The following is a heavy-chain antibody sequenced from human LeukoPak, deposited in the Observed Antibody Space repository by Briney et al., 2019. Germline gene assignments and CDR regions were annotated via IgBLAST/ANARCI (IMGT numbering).Heavy chain of an antibody. D-gene: IGHD2-21*01. Sequence: SETLSLTSTVSRVSLSGYTSSSGRQPPGKGLEYIGYIYYSGSTNYSPSLKSRATISVDTSRKRVSLRLSSVTDEQPERCYSGHISVGASKRGEYSEYWGQGTLVTVSA. CDR2: IYYSGST. V-gene: IGHV4-59*01. CDR3: GHISVGASKRGEYSEY. CDR1: RVSLSGYT. J-gene: IGHJ1*01.